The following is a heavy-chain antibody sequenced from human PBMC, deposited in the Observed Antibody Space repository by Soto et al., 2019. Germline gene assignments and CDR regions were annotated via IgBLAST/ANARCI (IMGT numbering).Heavy chain of an antibody. CDR1: GGIFSDYA. V-gene: IGHV1-69*13. J-gene: IGHJ4*02. Sequence: SVKVSCKTSGGIFSDYALSWVRQAPGQGLEWMGRIIPIFGTTIYAQKFHGRVTITADEPTSTAFMELSSLRSEDTAVYYCARQMNRGVIFDYWGQGTLVPVYS. CDR2: IIPIFGTT. D-gene: IGHD3-10*01. CDR3: ARQMNRGVIFDY.